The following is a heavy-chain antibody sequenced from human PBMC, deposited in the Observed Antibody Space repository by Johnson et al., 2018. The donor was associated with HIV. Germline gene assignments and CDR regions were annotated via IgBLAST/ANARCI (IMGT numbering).Heavy chain of an antibody. V-gene: IGHV3-30*02. CDR2: IKQEGSEK. D-gene: IGHD6-19*01. CDR1: GFTFSSYD. CDR3: AKVKSSGWYFSYGADAFDI. Sequence: QLVESGGGLVQPGGSLRLSCAASGFTFSSYDMHWVRHAKEKGRGWVANIKQEGSEKYYANSVKGRLTISRENSKKRLYLQINSLRAEDTAVYYCAKVKSSGWYFSYGADAFDIWGQGTMVTVSS. J-gene: IGHJ3*02.